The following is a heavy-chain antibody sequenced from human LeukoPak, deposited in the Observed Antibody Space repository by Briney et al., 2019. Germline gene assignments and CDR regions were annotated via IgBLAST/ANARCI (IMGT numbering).Heavy chain of an antibody. J-gene: IGHJ5*02. V-gene: IGHV4-30-4*01. CDR2: IYYSGST. CDR3: ARGLVTDGFDP. D-gene: IGHD2-21*02. Sequence: SETLSLTCTVSGGSISSGDYYWSWIRQPPGKGLGWIGYIYYSGSTYYNPSLKSRVTISVDTSKNQFSLKLSSVTAADTAVYYCARGLVTDGFDPWGQGTLVTVSS. CDR1: GGSISSGDYY.